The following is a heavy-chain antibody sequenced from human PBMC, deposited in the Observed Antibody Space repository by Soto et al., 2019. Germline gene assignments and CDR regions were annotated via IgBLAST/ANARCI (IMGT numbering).Heavy chain of an antibody. CDR2: ISSSGTYI. Sequence: GGSLRLSCAASGFTFSTYSMNWVRQAPGKGLEWVSSISSSGTYIHYADSLKGRFTISRDNAKNSLYLQMISLRAEVTAVYYCARDPSDCSSTSCWGYYALDVWGQGTTVT. D-gene: IGHD2-2*01. V-gene: IGHV3-21*01. CDR1: GFTFSTYS. CDR3: ARDPSDCSSTSCWGYYALDV. J-gene: IGHJ6*02.